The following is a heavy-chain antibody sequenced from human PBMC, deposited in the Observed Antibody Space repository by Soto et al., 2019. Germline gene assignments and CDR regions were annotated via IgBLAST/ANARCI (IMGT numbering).Heavy chain of an antibody. J-gene: IGHJ5*02. CDR3: ATSNWFDP. V-gene: IGHV4-39*01. CDR1: GGSISSSSYY. CDR2: IYYSGST. Sequence: QLQLQESGPGLVKPSETLSLTCTVSGGSISSSSYYWGWIRQPPGKGLEWIGYIYYSGSTYYNPSLKSRVTISVDTSKNQFPLKLNSVTAADTAVYYCATSNWFDPWGQGTLVTVSS.